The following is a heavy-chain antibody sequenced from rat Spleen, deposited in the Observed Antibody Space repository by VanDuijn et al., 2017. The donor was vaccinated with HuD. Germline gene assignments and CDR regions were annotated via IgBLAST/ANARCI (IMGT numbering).Heavy chain of an antibody. Sequence: EVQLVESDGGLVQPGRSLKLSCVASGFIFSDHYVAWVRQAPKKGLEWVASISSGGGGTYYRDSVKGRFTISRDNAKSTLYLQMNSLRSEDTATYYCTRPHNYRYVMDTWGQGTSVTVSS. CDR2: ISSGGGGT. J-gene: IGHJ4*01. CDR1: GFIFSDHY. D-gene: IGHD1-10*01. CDR3: TRPHNYRYVMDT. V-gene: IGHV5-22*01.